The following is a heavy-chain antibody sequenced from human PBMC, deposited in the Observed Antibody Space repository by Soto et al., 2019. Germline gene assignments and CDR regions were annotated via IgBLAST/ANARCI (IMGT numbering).Heavy chain of an antibody. J-gene: IGHJ6*02. CDR3: ATGFSSSWAVGMDV. Sequence: QVQLQESGPGLVKPSETLSLTCTVSGGSISSYFWTWIRQPPGKGLEWIVYMHYNGGTNYNPSLKSRVTISGDTSKSQISLNLRSVTAADTAVYYCATGFSSSWAVGMDVWGQGSTVTVSS. V-gene: IGHV4-59*01. CDR2: MHYNGGT. D-gene: IGHD6-13*01. CDR1: GGSISSYF.